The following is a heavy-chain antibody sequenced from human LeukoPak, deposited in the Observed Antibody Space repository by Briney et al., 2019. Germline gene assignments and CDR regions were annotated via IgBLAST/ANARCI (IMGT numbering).Heavy chain of an antibody. CDR1: GGTFSSYA. J-gene: IGHJ6*02. CDR3: ASKPNIYISVRELLLLDYYYGMDV. CDR2: IIPIFGTA. D-gene: IGHD2-15*01. V-gene: IGHV1-69*13. Sequence: ASVTVSFTASGGTFSSYAISWVRQAPGQGLEWMGGIIPIFGTANYARKFQGRVTITADESTSTAYMELSSLRSEDTAVYYCASKPNIYISVRELLLLDYYYGMDVWGQGTTVTVSS.